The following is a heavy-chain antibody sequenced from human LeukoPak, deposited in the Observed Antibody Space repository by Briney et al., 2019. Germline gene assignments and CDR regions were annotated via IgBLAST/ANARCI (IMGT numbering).Heavy chain of an antibody. Sequence: SETLSLTCTVSGGSISSYYWRWIRQPPGKGLEWIGYIDYSASTNYHPSLKSRVTISVDTSKNQFSLKLSSVTAADTAVYYCASTPRSGSYYNGGIDIWGQGTTVTVSS. CDR3: ASTPRSGSYYNGGIDI. CDR2: IDYSAST. D-gene: IGHD3-10*01. J-gene: IGHJ6*02. V-gene: IGHV4-59*01. CDR1: GGSISSYY.